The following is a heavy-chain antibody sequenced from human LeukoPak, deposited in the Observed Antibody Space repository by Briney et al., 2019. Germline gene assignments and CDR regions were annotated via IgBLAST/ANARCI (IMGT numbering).Heavy chain of an antibody. Sequence: PGGSLRLSCAASGFTFSSHSMNGVRQAPGKGLEWVSYISSRSTTIYYADSVKGRFTISRDNAKNSLYLQMNSLRDEETAVYYCAAGLRWGSYLGVFDIWGQGTMVTVSS. CDR1: GFTFSSHS. CDR2: ISSRSTTI. CDR3: AAGLRWGSYLGVFDI. V-gene: IGHV3-48*02. J-gene: IGHJ3*02. D-gene: IGHD3-16*02.